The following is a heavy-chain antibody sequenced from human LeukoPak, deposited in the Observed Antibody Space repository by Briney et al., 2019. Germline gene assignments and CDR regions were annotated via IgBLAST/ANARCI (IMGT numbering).Heavy chain of an antibody. J-gene: IGHJ4*02. CDR2: IKGDGSDK. D-gene: IGHD3-16*01. CDR1: GFTFSSYW. Sequence: GGSLRLSCAASGFTFSSYWMTWVRQAPGKGLEWLANIKGDGSDKNYVDSVKGRFTISRDNAKNSLFPQMSSLRGEDTALYYCATEHWGPNSWGQGTLVTVSS. CDR3: ATEHWGPNS. V-gene: IGHV3-7*01.